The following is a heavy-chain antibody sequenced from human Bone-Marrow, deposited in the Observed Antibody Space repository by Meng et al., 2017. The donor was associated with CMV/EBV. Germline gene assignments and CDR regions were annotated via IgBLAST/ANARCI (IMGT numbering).Heavy chain of an antibody. J-gene: IGHJ4*02. V-gene: IGHV3-15*01. D-gene: IGHD3-10*01. CDR3: ARDGYYYGSGWPAHIDY. Sequence: ETLSLSCAASGFTFSNAWMSWVRQAPGKGLEWVGRIKSKTDGGTTDYAAPVKGRFTISSDDSKNTLYLQMNSLETEDTAVYYCARDGYYYGSGWPAHIDYWGQGTLVTVSS. CDR1: GFTFSNAW. CDR2: IKSKTDGGTT.